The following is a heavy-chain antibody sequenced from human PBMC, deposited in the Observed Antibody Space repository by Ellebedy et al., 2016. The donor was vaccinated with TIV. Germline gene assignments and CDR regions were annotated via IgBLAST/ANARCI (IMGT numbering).Heavy chain of an antibody. J-gene: IGHJ6*02. CDR3: AKDHEWAGFMAVDYGMDV. CDR1: GFTFNRYV. D-gene: IGHD1-26*01. Sequence: GESLKISXVASGFTFNRYVFHWVRQAPGKGLEWVANISFDGKRIAYAASVKGRFTISRENSMNTVYLQMNSLRGEDTAQYYCAKDHEWAGFMAVDYGMDVWGHGTTVTVSS. CDR2: ISFDGKRI. V-gene: IGHV3-30*18.